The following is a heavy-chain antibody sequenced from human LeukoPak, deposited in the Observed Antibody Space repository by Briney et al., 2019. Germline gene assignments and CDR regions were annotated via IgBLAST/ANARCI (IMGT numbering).Heavy chain of an antibody. CDR1: GYSISSGYY. V-gene: IGHV4-38-2*02. CDR3: ARDLDWLNYYFDY. J-gene: IGHJ4*02. D-gene: IGHD3-9*01. CDR2: IYHSGST. Sequence: SETLSLTCTVSGYSISSGYYWGWIRQPPGKGLEWIGSIYHSGSTYYNPSLKSRVTISVDTSKNQFSLKLSSVTAADTAVYYCARDLDWLNYYFDYWGQGTLVTVSS.